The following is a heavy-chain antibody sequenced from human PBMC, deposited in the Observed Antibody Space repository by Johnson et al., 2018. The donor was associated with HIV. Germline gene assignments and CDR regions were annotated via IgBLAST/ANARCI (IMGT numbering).Heavy chain of an antibody. V-gene: IGHV3-15*01. J-gene: IGHJ3*02. Sequence: VQLVESGGGLVQPGGSLILSCAASGFTYSSYWMSWVRQAPGKGLAWVGRINTKTDGETTDYASAVTGRFTISRDDLKNTLSLQMNSRTTEDTAVYYCTTDQGGRNCGGKYHIWGQVTMVTVSS. D-gene: IGHD4-23*01. CDR3: TTDQGGRNCGGKYHI. CDR2: INTKTDGETT. CDR1: GFTYSSYW.